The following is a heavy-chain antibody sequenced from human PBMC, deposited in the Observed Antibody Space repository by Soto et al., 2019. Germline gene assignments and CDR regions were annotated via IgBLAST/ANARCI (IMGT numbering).Heavy chain of an antibody. J-gene: IGHJ5*02. Sequence: SETLSLTCAVYGGAFSGYYWSWIRQPPGKGLEWIGEINHSGSTNYNPSLKRRVTISVETSKNQFSLKLSSVTAADTAVYYCARVPHYYDYVGGSYRFRTPFDPWGQGTLVTVSS. CDR1: GGAFSGYY. D-gene: IGHD3-16*02. CDR2: INHSGST. V-gene: IGHV4-34*01. CDR3: ARVPHYYDYVGGSYRFRTPFDP.